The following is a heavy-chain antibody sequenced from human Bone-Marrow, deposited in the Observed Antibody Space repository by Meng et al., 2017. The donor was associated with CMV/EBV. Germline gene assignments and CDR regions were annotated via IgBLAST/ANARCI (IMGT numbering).Heavy chain of an antibody. Sequence: SETLSLTCIVSGDSVTNGGHWWGWVRQPPGKGLEWIATIYHTGQTNYNPSLKSRVTISVDTSKNQFSLKLSSVTAADTAVYYGARGRGSSLRPFDLWGRGTLVTVSS. V-gene: IGHV4-39*07. D-gene: IGHD6-6*01. CDR3: ARGRGSSLRPFDL. CDR2: IYHTGQT. CDR1: GDSVTNGGHW. J-gene: IGHJ2*01.